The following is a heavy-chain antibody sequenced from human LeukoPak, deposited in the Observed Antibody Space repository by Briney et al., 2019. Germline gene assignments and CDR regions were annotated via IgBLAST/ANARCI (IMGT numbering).Heavy chain of an antibody. CDR3: ARGRGIAL. J-gene: IGHJ4*02. Sequence: GGSLRLSCATSGFTLSNFWMNWVRQAPGKGLEWVANIEDDGNKKNYVDSVKGRFTISRDNVENSIYLQMNSLRADDTAVYYCARGRGIALWGQGTLVTVSS. CDR2: IEDDGNKK. CDR1: GFTLSNFW. D-gene: IGHD6-13*01. V-gene: IGHV3-7*01.